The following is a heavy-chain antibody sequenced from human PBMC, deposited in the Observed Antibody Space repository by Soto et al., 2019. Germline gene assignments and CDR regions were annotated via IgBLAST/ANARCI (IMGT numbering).Heavy chain of an antibody. D-gene: IGHD6-13*01. CDR2: IKHRGST. CDR1: GGSLSGYY. J-gene: IGHJ5*02. V-gene: IGHV4-34*01. Sequence: EALSLTCAVYGGSLSGYYWSRIRQPPGKGLEWIGEIKHRGSTNYNPSLKTRVTISVDTSKNQFSLKLSSVTAADMAVYYCARGGGWGFGAQQLSPLNNCFDPWGQGTLVTVSS. CDR3: ARGGGWGFGAQQLSPLNNCFDP.